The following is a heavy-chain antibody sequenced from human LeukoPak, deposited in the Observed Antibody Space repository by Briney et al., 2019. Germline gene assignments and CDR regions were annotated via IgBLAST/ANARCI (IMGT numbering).Heavy chain of an antibody. CDR2: IYSGGTS. V-gene: IGHV3-53*01. CDR1: GFTFSNSF. Sequence: PGGSLRLSCAASGFTFSNSFMSWIRQAPGKGLEWVSVIYSGGTSYYADSVKARFSISRDNSKNSLYLQMNSLRVEDTAMYYCTKTGGPWDWGQGTLVTVSS. D-gene: IGHD7-27*01. J-gene: IGHJ4*02. CDR3: TKTGGPWD.